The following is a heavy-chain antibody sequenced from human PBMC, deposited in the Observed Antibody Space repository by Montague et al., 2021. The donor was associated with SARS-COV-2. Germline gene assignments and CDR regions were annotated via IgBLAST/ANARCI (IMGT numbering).Heavy chain of an antibody. J-gene: IGHJ4*02. D-gene: IGHD3-16*01. CDR3: AKHLVPWYYFDY. V-gene: IGHV3-23*01. Sequence: SLRLSCAASGFFFNSYVMSWVRQAPGKGLEWVSAISDGSETINYADSVKGRFTISRDRSKNTLYLQLNNLRADDAAVYYCAKHLVPWYYFDYWGQGTLVTVSS. CDR1: GFFFNSYV. CDR2: ISDGSETI.